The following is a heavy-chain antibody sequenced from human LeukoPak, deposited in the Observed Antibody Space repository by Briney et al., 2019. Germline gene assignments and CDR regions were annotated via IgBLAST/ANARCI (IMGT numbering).Heavy chain of an antibody. CDR3: ARGGSGSYLDAFDI. CDR1: GGSFSGYY. J-gene: IGHJ3*02. CDR2: INHNGST. Sequence: PSETLSLTCAVYGGSFSGYYWSWIRQPPGKGLEWIGEINHNGSTNYNPSLKSRGTISVDTSKNQFSLKLSSVTAADAAVYYCARGGSGSYLDAFDIWGQGTMVTVSS. V-gene: IGHV4-34*01. D-gene: IGHD1-26*01.